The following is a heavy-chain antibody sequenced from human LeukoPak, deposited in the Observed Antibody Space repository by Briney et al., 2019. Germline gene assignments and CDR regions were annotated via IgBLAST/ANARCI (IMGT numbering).Heavy chain of an antibody. Sequence: GGALRLSCAASGCTFDDYGMRWVRQGPGKGLEGVSGINWNGGRTGYADSVKGRFTISRDNAKNSLYLQMISLGAEDPALYYCARHRFFRRPEPADYWGQGNLVTASS. CDR3: ARHRFFRRPEPADY. CDR2: INWNGGRT. J-gene: IGHJ4*02. CDR1: GCTFDDYG. V-gene: IGHV3-20*04. D-gene: IGHD3-16*02.